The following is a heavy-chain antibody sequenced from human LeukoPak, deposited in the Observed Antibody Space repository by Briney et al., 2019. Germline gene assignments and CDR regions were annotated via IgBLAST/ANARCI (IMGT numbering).Heavy chain of an antibody. Sequence: GGSLRLSCAASGFSFSNAWMSWVRQAPGKGLEWVGRIISKTDGGTTDHAAPVKGRFTISRDDSKNTLYLQMNSLKTEDTAVYYCTTDEGVDDYFDYWGQGTLVTVSS. CDR3: TTDEGVDDYFDY. CDR2: IISKTDGGTT. V-gene: IGHV3-15*01. D-gene: IGHD3-10*01. CDR1: GFSFSNAW. J-gene: IGHJ4*02.